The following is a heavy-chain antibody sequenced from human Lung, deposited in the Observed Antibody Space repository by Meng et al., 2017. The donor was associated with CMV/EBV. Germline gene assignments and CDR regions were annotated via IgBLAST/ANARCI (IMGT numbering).Heavy chain of an antibody. CDR2: INSDGSST. CDR1: GFTFSSYW. CDR3: ARAADLYDYYDSSGYYGY. J-gene: IGHJ4*02. D-gene: IGHD3-22*01. Sequence: ESXKISXAASGFTFSSYWMHWVRQAPGKGLVWVSRINSDGSSTSYADFAKGRFTISRDNAKNTLYLQMNSLRAEDTAVYYCARAADLYDYYDSSGYYGYWGQGXLVTVSS. V-gene: IGHV3-74*01.